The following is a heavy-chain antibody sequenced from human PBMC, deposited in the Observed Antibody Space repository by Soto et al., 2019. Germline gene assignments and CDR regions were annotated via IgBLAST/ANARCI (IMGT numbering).Heavy chain of an antibody. CDR2: INWKSDI. V-gene: IGHV3-9*01. Sequence: GGSLRLSCAVSGFTFDDNAMHWVRQAPEKGLEWVSGINWKSDIGYADSVKGRFTISRDNAENSLCLQMNSLRAEDTAVYYCAKETVATIRPTRIYYYYGLDVWGQGTTVTVSS. J-gene: IGHJ6*02. CDR1: GFTFDDNA. D-gene: IGHD5-12*01. CDR3: AKETVATIRPTRIYYYYGLDV.